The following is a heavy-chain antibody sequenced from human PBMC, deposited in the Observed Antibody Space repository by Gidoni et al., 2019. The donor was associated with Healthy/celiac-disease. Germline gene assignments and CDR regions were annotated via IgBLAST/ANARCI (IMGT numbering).Heavy chain of an antibody. V-gene: IGHV2-70*15. CDR2: IDWDDDK. CDR1: GFSLSTSGMC. CDR3: ARSGGYGSGSLRGFDY. D-gene: IGHD3-10*01. Sequence: QVTLRESGPALVKPTQTLTLTCTFSGFSLSTSGMCVSWIRQPPGKALEWLARIDWDDDKYYSTSLKTRLTISKDTSKNQVVLTMTNMDPVDTATYYCARSGGYGSGSLRGFDYWGQGTLVTVSS. J-gene: IGHJ4*02.